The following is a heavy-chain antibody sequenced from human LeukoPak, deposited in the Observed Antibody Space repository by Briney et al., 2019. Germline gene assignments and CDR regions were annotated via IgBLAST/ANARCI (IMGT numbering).Heavy chain of an antibody. CDR3: ARGAWFGSDYTALYYFDY. J-gene: IGHJ4*02. CDR2: INPSGGST. Sequence: ASVKVSCKASGYTFTSYYMHWVRQAPGQGLEWMGIINPSGGSTSYAQKFQGRVTMTRDTSTSTAYMELSSLRSEDTAVYYCARGAWFGSDYTALYYFDYWGQGTLVTVSS. V-gene: IGHV1-46*01. CDR1: GYTFTSYY. D-gene: IGHD3-16*01.